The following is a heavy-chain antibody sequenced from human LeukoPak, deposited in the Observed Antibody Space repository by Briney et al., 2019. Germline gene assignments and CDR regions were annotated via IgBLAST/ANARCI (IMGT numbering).Heavy chain of an antibody. D-gene: IGHD2-21*02. CDR2: INPNSGGT. J-gene: IGHJ4*02. CDR1: RYTFTGYY. CDR3: PTNRHRDIVVVTSDY. V-gene: IGHV1-2*02. Sequence: AASVKVSCTASRYTFTGYYMHWLGQAPGQGLEWMGWINPNSGGTNYAQKFQGRVTMTEDTSTDTAYMELSSLRSEDTLVYDCPTNRHRDIVVVTSDYSGQGTLVTVSS.